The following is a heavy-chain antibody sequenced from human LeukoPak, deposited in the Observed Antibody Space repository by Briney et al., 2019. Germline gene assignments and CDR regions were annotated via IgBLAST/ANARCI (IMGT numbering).Heavy chain of an antibody. CDR1: GFTFSSYS. D-gene: IGHD5-18*01. J-gene: IGHJ4*02. CDR3: ARAHSVDTAMALGY. CDR2: INWNGGST. V-gene: IGHV3-20*04. Sequence: GGSLRLSCAASGFTFSSYSMNWVRQAPGKGLEWVSGINWNGGSTGYADSVKGRFTISRDNAKNSLYLQMNSLRAEDTALYYCARAHSVDTAMALGYWGQGTLVTVSS.